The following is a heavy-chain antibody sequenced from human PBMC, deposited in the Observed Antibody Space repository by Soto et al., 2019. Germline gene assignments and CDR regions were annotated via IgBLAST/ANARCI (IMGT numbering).Heavy chain of an antibody. V-gene: IGHV4-59*12. CDR2: IYYSGRT. J-gene: IGHJ4*02. CDR3: ASVIGGDSEYYFDY. D-gene: IGHD2-21*02. CDR1: GGSISSYY. Sequence: SETLSLTCPVSGGSISSYYWSWIHQHPGKGLAWIGNIYYSGRTYYNPSLKSRVILSVDTSKNHFSMNLRALTAADSAMYYSASVIGGDSEYYFDYWGQGALVTVSS.